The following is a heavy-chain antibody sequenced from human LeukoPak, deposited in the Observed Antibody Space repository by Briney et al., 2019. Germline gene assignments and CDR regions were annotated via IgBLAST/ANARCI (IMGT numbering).Heavy chain of an antibody. CDR3: AAPSDPTYYSPVDF. CDR1: GAPITTSNHY. Sequence: SETLSLTCTVSGAPITTSNHYWGWIRQTPGKTLEWIANIYYSGHTLYNPSLKSRALISVDTTSNQFSLRLTSVTAADTAVYYCAAPSDPTYYSPVDFWGQGTSVSVSS. D-gene: IGHD1-26*01. J-gene: IGHJ4*02. CDR2: IYYSGHT. V-gene: IGHV4-39*01.